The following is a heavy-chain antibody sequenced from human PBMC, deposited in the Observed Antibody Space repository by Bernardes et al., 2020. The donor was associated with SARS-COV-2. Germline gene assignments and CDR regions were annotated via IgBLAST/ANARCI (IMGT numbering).Heavy chain of an antibody. J-gene: IGHJ5*02. V-gene: IGHV4-4*07. D-gene: IGHD4-17*01. Sequence: TCSVSGGSIGTSYWSWIRQPAGPGLAWIGRIFTSGTTICNPSLKSRVTMSIDTSRNQLSLKLNSVTAADTAVYYCARDWDTNYGDWFDRWGQGTRVTVS. CDR1: GGSIGTSY. CDR3: ARDWDTNYGDWFDR. CDR2: IFTSGTT.